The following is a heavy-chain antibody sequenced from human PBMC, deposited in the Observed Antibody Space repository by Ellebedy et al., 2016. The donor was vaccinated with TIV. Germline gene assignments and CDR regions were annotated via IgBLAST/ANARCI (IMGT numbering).Heavy chain of an antibody. Sequence: SGPTLVTPTHTLTLTCTFSGFSLSTCEMSVSWIRQPPGKALEWLAVIDCTDDKYYSTSLKTRLTISKDTSKNQVVLTMTNMDPVDTATYYCARTRRASGTYPEDFDYWGQGTLVTVSS. CDR2: IDCTDDK. CDR3: ARTRRASGTYPEDFDY. CDR1: GFSLSTCEMS. J-gene: IGHJ4*02. D-gene: IGHD3-10*01. V-gene: IGHV2-70*01.